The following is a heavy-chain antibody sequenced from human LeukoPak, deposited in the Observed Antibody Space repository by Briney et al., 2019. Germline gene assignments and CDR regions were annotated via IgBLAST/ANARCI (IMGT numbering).Heavy chain of an antibody. Sequence: ASVKVSCKASGYTFTSYYMHWVRQAPRQGLEWMGIINPSGGSTSYAQKFQGRVTMTRDTSTSTVYMELSSLRSEDTAVYYCAIFTIVGAAQRGDFDYWGQGTLVTVSS. CDR1: GYTFTSYY. CDR3: AIFTIVGAAQRGDFDY. V-gene: IGHV1-46*01. D-gene: IGHD1-26*01. CDR2: INPSGGST. J-gene: IGHJ4*02.